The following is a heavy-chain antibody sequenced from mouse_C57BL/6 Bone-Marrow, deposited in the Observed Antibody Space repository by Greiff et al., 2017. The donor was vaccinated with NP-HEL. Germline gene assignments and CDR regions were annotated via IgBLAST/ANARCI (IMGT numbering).Heavy chain of an antibody. CDR1: GYAFTNYL. CDR2: INPGSGGT. CDR3: ALYDGYYRDFDV. D-gene: IGHD2-3*01. V-gene: IGHV1-54*01. J-gene: IGHJ1*03. Sequence: VQLVESGAELVRPGTSVKVSCKASGYAFTNYLIEWVKQRPGQGLEWIGVINPGSGGTNYNEKFKGKATLTADKSSSTAYMQLSSLTSEDSAVYFCALYDGYYRDFDVWGTGTTVTVSS.